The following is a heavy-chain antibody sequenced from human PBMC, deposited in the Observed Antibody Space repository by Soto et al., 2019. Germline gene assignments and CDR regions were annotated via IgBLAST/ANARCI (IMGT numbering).Heavy chain of an antibody. J-gene: IGHJ6*02. CDR2: INPSSGGT. Sequence: ASVKVSCKASGYPFTGPYIYWVRQAPGQGLEWMGWINPSSGGTAFAEKFQGRVTVTRDTSIRTVFLELNSLTSDDTGVYFCARDFRTYSHGVDVWGQGTAVTVSS. V-gene: IGHV1-2*02. CDR1: GYPFTGPY. D-gene: IGHD4-4*01. CDR3: ARDFRTYSHGVDV.